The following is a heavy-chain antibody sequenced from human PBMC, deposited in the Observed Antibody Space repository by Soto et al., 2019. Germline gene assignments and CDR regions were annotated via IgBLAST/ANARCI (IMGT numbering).Heavy chain of an antibody. Sequence: QITLKESGPTLVKPTQTLTLTCTFSGFSLSTSGVGVGWIRQPPGKALEWLALIYWNDDKRYSTSLKSRLTITKDTSKNQVVLTMTNMDPVDTATYYCAHAFYDYVWGSYRLWGFNYFDYWGQGTLVTVSS. CDR1: GFSLSTSGVG. J-gene: IGHJ4*02. D-gene: IGHD3-16*02. CDR3: AHAFYDYVWGSYRLWGFNYFDY. V-gene: IGHV2-5*01. CDR2: IYWNDDK.